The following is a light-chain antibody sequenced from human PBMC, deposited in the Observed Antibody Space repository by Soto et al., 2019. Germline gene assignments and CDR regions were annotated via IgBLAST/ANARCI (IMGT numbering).Light chain of an antibody. Sequence: EIVFTQSPGTLSLSPVERATLSCRASQSASSSYLAWYQQKPGQAPRLLIYGASSRATGIPDRFSGSGSGTDFTLTISRLEPEDFAVYYCQQYGSSAWTFGQGTKVDIK. CDR2: GAS. CDR1: QSASSSY. J-gene: IGKJ1*01. CDR3: QQYGSSAWT. V-gene: IGKV3-20*01.